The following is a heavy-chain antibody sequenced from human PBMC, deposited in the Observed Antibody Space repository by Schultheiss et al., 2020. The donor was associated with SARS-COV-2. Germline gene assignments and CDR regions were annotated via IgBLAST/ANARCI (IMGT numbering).Heavy chain of an antibody. Sequence: GGSLRLSCAASGFTFSNAWMSWVRQAPGKGLEWVSVIYSGGSTYYADSVKVRFTISRDNSKNTLYLQMNSLRAEDTAVYYCARGRIDFDYWGQGTLVTVSS. CDR2: IYSGGST. D-gene: IGHD2/OR15-2a*01. V-gene: IGHV3-66*01. J-gene: IGHJ4*02. CDR1: GFTFSNAW. CDR3: ARGRIDFDY.